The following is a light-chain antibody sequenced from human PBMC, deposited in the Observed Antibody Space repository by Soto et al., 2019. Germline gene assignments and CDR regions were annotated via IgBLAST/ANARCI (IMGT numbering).Light chain of an antibody. CDR2: KAS. V-gene: IGKV1-5*03. Sequence: DIQMTQSPSTLSASVGDRVTITCRASQSISSWLAWYQQKPGKAPKLLIYKASTLKSGVPSRFSGSGSGTEFTLTISSLQPDDFATYYCQQSYSTSVTFGQGTKVDIK. J-gene: IGKJ1*01. CDR3: QQSYSTSVT. CDR1: QSISSW.